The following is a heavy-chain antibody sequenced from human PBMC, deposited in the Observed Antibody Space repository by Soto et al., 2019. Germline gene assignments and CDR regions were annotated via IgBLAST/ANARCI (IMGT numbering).Heavy chain of an antibody. CDR3: AKDLGYYDSSGYYYGSEGFDY. J-gene: IGHJ4*02. D-gene: IGHD3-22*01. CDR2: ISYDGSNK. Sequence: GGSLRLSCAASGFSFNTYGMYWVRQAPGKGLEWVAVISYDGSNKYYADSVKGRFTTSRDNSKNTLYLQMNSLRAEDTAVYYCAKDLGYYDSSGYYYGSEGFDYWGQGTPVTVSS. V-gene: IGHV3-30*18. CDR1: GFSFNTYG.